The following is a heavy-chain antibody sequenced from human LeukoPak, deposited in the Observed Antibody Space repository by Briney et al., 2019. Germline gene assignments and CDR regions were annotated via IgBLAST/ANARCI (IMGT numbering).Heavy chain of an antibody. D-gene: IGHD1-14*01. J-gene: IGHJ6*03. Sequence: GASVKVSCKTSGYTFTSHTLNWVRQAPGHGLEWMGWINTYTGNPTYAQGFTGRFVFSFDTSISTAYLQISSLKIEDTAVYYCARVDRNVYYHMDVWGTGTTVTVSS. CDR1: GYTFTSHT. CDR2: INTYTGNP. CDR3: ARVDRNVYYHMDV. V-gene: IGHV7-4-1*02.